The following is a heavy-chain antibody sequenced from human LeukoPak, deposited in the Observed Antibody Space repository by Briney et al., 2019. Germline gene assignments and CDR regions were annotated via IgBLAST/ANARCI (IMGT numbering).Heavy chain of an antibody. V-gene: IGHV1-18*01. J-gene: IGHJ4*02. CDR1: GYTFTTYG. Sequence: ASVKVSCKASGYTFTTYGITWVRQAPGQGLEWMGWISAYNTNTNYAQKVQGRVTMTTDTSTSTAYMELRSLRSEDTAVYYCARGPPYYYGSGSANFDYWGQGTLVTVSS. CDR2: ISAYNTNT. D-gene: IGHD3-10*01. CDR3: ARGPPYYYGSGSANFDY.